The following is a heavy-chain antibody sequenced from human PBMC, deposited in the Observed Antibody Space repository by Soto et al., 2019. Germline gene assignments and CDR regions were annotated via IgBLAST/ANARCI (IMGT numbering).Heavy chain of an antibody. V-gene: IGHV4-34*01. CDR2: INHSGST. D-gene: IGHD2-15*01. CDR3: ATRGRRYYGMDV. CDR1: GGSFSCYY. Sequence: PSETLSLTCAVYGGSFSCYYWSWIRQPPGKGLEWIGEINHSGSTNYNPSLKSRVTISVDTSKNQFSLKLSSVTAADTAVYYCATRGRRYYGMDVWGQGTTVTVSS. J-gene: IGHJ6*02.